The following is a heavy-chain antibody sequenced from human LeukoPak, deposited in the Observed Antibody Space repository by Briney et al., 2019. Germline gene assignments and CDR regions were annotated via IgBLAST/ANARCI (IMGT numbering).Heavy chain of an antibody. D-gene: IGHD6-6*01. V-gene: IGHV4-34*01. J-gene: IGHJ6*03. CDR1: GGSFSGYY. Sequence: SETLSLTCAVYGGSFSGYYWSWIRQPPGKGLEWIGEVNHSGSTNYNPSLKSRVTISVDTSKNQFSLKLSSVTAADTAVYYCARSDKGYSSSPPWDYYYYYMDVWGKGTTVTVSS. CDR3: ARSDKGYSSSPPWDYYYYYMDV. CDR2: VNHSGST.